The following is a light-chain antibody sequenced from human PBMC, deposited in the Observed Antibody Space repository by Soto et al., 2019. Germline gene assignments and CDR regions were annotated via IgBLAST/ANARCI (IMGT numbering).Light chain of an antibody. CDR1: SSNIGAGYD. CDR2: VNS. CDR3: QSYDSSLSGSVV. Sequence: QSALTQPPSVSGAPGQRVTISCTGSSSNIGAGYDVHWYQQLPGTAPKLLIYVNSNRPSGVPDRFSGSKSGTAASLAITGLQAEDEAEYDCQSYDSSLSGSVVFGGGTQLTVL. J-gene: IGLJ2*01. V-gene: IGLV1-40*01.